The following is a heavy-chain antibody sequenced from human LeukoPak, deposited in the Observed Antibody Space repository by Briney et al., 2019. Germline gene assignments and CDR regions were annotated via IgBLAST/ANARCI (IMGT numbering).Heavy chain of an antibody. CDR2: IYYSGST. J-gene: IGHJ5*02. Sequence: SETLSLTCTLSGGSISSSGYYCGWIRQPPGEGLGWIASIYYSGSTYYNPSLTSPVTISVDTSKNQLSLKLSSLTAADTAVYYCARHEYSGSYYGLSWFDPWGQGTLVTVSS. CDR1: GGSISSSGYY. D-gene: IGHD1-26*01. V-gene: IGHV4-39*01. CDR3: ARHEYSGSYYGLSWFDP.